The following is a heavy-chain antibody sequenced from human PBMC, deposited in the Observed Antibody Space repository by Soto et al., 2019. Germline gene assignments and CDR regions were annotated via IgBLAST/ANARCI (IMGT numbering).Heavy chain of an antibody. CDR3: ARSIEETNGSYYYALDV. V-gene: IGHV5-10-1*01. CDR2: IDPTDSKA. CDR1: GYTFSDYW. J-gene: IGHJ6*02. Sequence: GESLKISCKVSGYTFSDYWIHWVRQTPGKGLEWMGRIDPTDSKAIYSPAFQGHVTISADKSITTIYLQWSSLKASDSAMYYCARSIEETNGSYYYALDVWGQGTTVTVSS. D-gene: IGHD2-21*01.